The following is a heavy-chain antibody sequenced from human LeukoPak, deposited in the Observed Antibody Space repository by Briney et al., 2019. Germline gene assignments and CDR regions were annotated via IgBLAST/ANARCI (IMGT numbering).Heavy chain of an antibody. Sequence: PGRSLRLSCAASGITFSSFGMHWVRQAPGKGLEWVAFIWYDGSNRYYADSVKGRFTISRDNSKNTLYLQINSLRVEDTAVYYCARDGTVTAGPFDPWGQGTLVTVSS. J-gene: IGHJ5*02. D-gene: IGHD4-11*01. V-gene: IGHV3-33*01. CDR3: ARDGTVTAGPFDP. CDR1: GITFSSFG. CDR2: IWYDGSNR.